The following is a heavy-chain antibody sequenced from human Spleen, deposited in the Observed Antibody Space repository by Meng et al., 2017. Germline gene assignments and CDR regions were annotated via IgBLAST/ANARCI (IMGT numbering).Heavy chain of an antibody. V-gene: IGHV4-34*01. CDR1: GGFFSGYY. Sequence: QVRRLQVGAGLCKPSETLPVTCSVCGGFFSGYYWTWIRQPPGRGLEWIGEINHSGSTNYHPSLKSRVTISVDTSKNQFSLKLSSVTAAETAVYYCARARQTAMVVDYWGQGTLVTVSS. J-gene: IGHJ4*02. CDR3: ARARQTAMVVDY. CDR2: INHSGST. D-gene: IGHD5-18*01.